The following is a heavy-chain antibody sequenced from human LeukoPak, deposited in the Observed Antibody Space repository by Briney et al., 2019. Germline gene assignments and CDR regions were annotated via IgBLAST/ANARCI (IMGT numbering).Heavy chain of an antibody. CDR3: ARDYGSGRPGRGFDY. V-gene: IGHV3-30-3*01. CDR1: GFTFSSYA. D-gene: IGHD3-10*01. Sequence: GSLRLSCAASGFTFSSYAMHWVRQAPGKGLEWVAVISYDGSNKYYADSVKGRFTISRDNSKNTLYLQMNSLRADDTAVYYCARDYGSGRPGRGFDYWGQGTLVTVSS. J-gene: IGHJ4*02. CDR2: ISYDGSNK.